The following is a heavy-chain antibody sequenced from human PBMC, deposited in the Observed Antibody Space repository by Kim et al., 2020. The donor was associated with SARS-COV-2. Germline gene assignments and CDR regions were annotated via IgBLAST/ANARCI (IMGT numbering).Heavy chain of an antibody. J-gene: IGHJ6*02. CDR1: GFIFSGSI. D-gene: IGHD1-26*01. CDR3: TRRGGVGIESLDV. CDR2: IKTKGNNYAT. V-gene: IGHV3-73*01. Sequence: GGSLRLSCAASGFIFSGSIIHWVRQASGKGLEWVGRIKTKGNNYATTYGASAKGRFTISRDDSRNTAYLQMNSLEIEDTAVYYCTRRGGVGIESLDVWGQGTAVTVSS.